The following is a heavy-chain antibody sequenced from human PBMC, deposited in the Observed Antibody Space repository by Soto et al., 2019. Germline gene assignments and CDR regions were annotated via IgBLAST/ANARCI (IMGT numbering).Heavy chain of an antibody. V-gene: IGHV3-30-3*01. CDR3: AKARIRTAYFDY. J-gene: IGHJ4*02. CDR2: ISYDGSNK. CDR1: GFTFSSYA. Sequence: GGSLRLSCAASGFTFSSYAMHWVRQAPGKGLEWVAVISYDGSNKYYADSVKGRFTISRDNSKDTLYLQMNSLRAEDTAVYYCAKARIRTAYFDYWGQGTLVTVSS.